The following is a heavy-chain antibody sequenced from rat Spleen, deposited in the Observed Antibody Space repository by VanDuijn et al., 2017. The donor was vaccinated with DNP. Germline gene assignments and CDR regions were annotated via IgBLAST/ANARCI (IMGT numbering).Heavy chain of an antibody. CDR3: TTRTGPYYFDY. D-gene: IGHD5-1*01. CDR2: ITNSGGST. V-gene: IGHV5-20*01. Sequence: EVQVVESGGGSVQPGRSLKLSCAASGFIFSNYGLAWVRQAPTKGLEWVASITNSGGSTYYRDSVKGRFTISRDNTKSILFLQMDSLRPEDTATYYCTTRTGPYYFDYWGQGVMVTVSS. J-gene: IGHJ2*01. CDR1: GFIFSNYG.